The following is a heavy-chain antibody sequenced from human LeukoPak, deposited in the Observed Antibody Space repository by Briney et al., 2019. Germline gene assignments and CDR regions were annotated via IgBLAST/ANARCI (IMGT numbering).Heavy chain of an antibody. Sequence: GGSLRLSCAASGLTFSSYGMHWVRQAPGKGLEWVAVISYDGSNYSYADSVKGRFTISRDNSKNTLYLQMNSLRAEDTAVYYCAKEALSYGDPDFYGMDVWGQGTTVTVSS. D-gene: IGHD4-17*01. CDR1: GLTFSSYG. CDR2: ISYDGSNY. J-gene: IGHJ6*02. CDR3: AKEALSYGDPDFYGMDV. V-gene: IGHV3-30*18.